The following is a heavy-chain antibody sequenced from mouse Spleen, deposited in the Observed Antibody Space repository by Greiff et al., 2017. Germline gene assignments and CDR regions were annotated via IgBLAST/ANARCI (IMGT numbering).Heavy chain of an antibody. V-gene: IGHV5-4*01. CDR3: ARDENLYYFDY. J-gene: IGHJ2*01. Sequence: DVMLVESGGGLVKPGGSLKLSCAASGFTFSSYAMSWVRQTPEKRLEWVATISDGGSYTYYPDNVKGRFTISRDNAKNNLYLQMSHLKSEDTAMYYCARDENLYYFDYWGQGTTLTVSS. CDR2: ISDGGSYT. CDR1: GFTFSSYA.